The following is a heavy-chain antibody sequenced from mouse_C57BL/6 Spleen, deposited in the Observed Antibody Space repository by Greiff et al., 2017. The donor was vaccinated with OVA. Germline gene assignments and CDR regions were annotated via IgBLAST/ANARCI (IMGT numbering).Heavy chain of an antibody. V-gene: IGHV1-69*01. CDR3: ARSRGIYYDYEGYFDV. D-gene: IGHD2-4*01. CDR1: GYTFTSYW. Sequence: QVQLQQPGAELVMPGASVKLSCKASGYTFTSYWMHWVKQRPGQGLEWIGEIDPSDSYTNYNQKFKGKSTLTVDKSSSTAYMQLSSLTSEDSAVYYCARSRGIYYDYEGYFDVWGTGTTVTVSS. CDR2: IDPSDSYT. J-gene: IGHJ1*03.